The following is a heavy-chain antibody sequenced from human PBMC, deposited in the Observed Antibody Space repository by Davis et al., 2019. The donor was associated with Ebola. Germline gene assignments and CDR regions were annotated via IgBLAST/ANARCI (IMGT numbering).Heavy chain of an antibody. CDR3: THSCSGGSCYPWYYYGMDV. J-gene: IGHJ6*02. D-gene: IGHD2-15*01. V-gene: IGHV2-5*02. CDR2: IYWDDDK. CDR1: GFSLSTSGVG. Sequence: SGPTLVKPTQTLTLTCTFSGFSLSTSGVGVGWVRQPPGKALEWLALIYWDDDKRYSPSLKSRLTITKDTSKNQVVLTITNMDPVDTATYYCTHSCSGGSCYPWYYYGMDVWGQGTTVTVSS.